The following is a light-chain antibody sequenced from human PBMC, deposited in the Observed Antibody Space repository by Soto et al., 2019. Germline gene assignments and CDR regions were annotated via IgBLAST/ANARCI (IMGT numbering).Light chain of an antibody. V-gene: IGKV3-20*01. Sequence: EIVLTQSPGTLSLSVGERATLSCRASQSISSSSLAWYQQKPGQAPRLLIYGASTRATGIPDRFSGSESGTDFTLTISRLEPEDFVVYYCQQYGSSRTFGQGTKVDIK. CDR3: QQYGSSRT. CDR1: QSISSSS. J-gene: IGKJ1*01. CDR2: GAS.